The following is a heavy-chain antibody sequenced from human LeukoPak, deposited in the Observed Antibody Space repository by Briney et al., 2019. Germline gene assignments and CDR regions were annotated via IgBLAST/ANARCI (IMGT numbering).Heavy chain of an antibody. CDR3: ATDGAGFDT. CDR2: INIGGTNT. Sequence: PGGSLRLSCAASGFTFNDYYMSWIRQAPGRGLEWLSYINIGGTNTHYADSVKGRFTISRDNAKKSLYLEMNNLRAEDTAVYYCATDGAGFDTWGQGVLVTVSS. J-gene: IGHJ5*02. CDR1: GFTFNDYY. V-gene: IGHV3-11*01.